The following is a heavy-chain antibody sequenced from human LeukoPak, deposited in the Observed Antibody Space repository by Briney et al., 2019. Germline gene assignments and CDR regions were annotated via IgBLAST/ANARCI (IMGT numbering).Heavy chain of an antibody. D-gene: IGHD3-22*01. CDR2: IYYSGST. Sequence: SETLSLTCTVSGGSISSGSYYWGWIRQPPGKGLEWIGSIYYSGSTYYNPSLKSRVTISVDTSKNQFSLKLSSVTAADTAVYYCASEYYDSSGYYLVVDYWGQGTLVTVSS. CDR1: GGSISSGSYY. J-gene: IGHJ4*02. CDR3: ASEYYDSSGYYLVVDY. V-gene: IGHV4-39*01.